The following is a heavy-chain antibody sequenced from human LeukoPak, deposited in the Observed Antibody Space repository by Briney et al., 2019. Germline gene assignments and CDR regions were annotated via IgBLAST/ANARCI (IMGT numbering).Heavy chain of an antibody. D-gene: IGHD3-3*01. V-gene: IGHV3-7*01. J-gene: IGHJ4*02. CDR2: IKQDGSEK. CDR3: VRQRFLDWLVSYFDS. Sequence: GGSLRLSCAASGFTFSSYWMSWVRQAPGKGLEWVANIKQDGSEKYYVDSVKGRFTISRDNAQNTVFLQMNSLRAEDTAVYFCVRQRFLDWLVSYFDSWGQGTLVAVSS. CDR1: GFTFSSYW.